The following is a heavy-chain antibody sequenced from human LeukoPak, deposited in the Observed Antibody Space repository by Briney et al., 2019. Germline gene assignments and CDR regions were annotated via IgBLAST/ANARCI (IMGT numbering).Heavy chain of an antibody. Sequence: GGSLRLSCAVSGFTVDTRYMSWVRRAPGKGLEWVSVLYTAGDTYYADSVKGRFTTSRDNSKNTVDLQMNSLRAEDTALYYCATGQMFTSGGFDYWGRGTLVIVSS. V-gene: IGHV3-53*01. J-gene: IGHJ4*02. CDR3: ATGQMFTSGGFDY. CDR2: LYTAGDT. D-gene: IGHD6-19*01. CDR1: GFTVDTRY.